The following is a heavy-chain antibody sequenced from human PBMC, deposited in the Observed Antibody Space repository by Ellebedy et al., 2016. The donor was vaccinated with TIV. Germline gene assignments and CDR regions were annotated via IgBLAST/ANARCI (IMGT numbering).Heavy chain of an antibody. CDR3: ARGFCSGGSCYYYNGMDV. CDR2: IYSAGST. J-gene: IGHJ6*02. Sequence: GESLKISCAASGFTVSSNYISWVRQAPGKGLEWVSVIYSAGSTYYTDSVKGRFTISRDNSKNMVYLQMNSLRGEDTVVYYCARGFCSGGSCYYYNGMDVWGHGTTVTVSS. CDR1: GFTVSSNY. D-gene: IGHD2-15*01. V-gene: IGHV3-66*01.